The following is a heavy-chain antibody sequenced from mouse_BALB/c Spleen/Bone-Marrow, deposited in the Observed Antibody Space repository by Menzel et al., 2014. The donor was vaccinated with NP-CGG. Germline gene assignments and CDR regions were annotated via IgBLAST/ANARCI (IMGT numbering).Heavy chain of an antibody. V-gene: IGHV1-67*01. CDR3: ARGIYYDSTWFAY. J-gene: IGHJ3*01. CDR2: ISTYSGNT. Sequence: SGPELVRPGVSVKISCKGSGYTFTDYAMHWVKQSHAKSLEWIGVISTYSGNTNYNQKFKGKATMTVDKSSSAAYMEPARLTSEDSAIYYCARGIYYDSTWFAYWGQGTLVTVSA. D-gene: IGHD2-4*01. CDR1: GYTFTDYA.